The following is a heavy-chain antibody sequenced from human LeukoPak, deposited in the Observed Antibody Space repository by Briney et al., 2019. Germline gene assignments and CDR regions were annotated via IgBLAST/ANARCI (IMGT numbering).Heavy chain of an antibody. J-gene: IGHJ6*03. CDR1: GGTFSSYT. CDR2: IIPILGIA. V-gene: IGHV1-69*02. Sequence: SVKVSCKASGGTFSSYTISWVRQAPGQGLEWMGRIIPILGIANYAQKFQGRVTITADKSTSTAYMELSNLRSEDTAVYYCARVGANSYGLDYYYYYYMDVWGKGTTVTVSS. CDR3: ARVGANSYGLDYYYYYYMDV. D-gene: IGHD5-18*01.